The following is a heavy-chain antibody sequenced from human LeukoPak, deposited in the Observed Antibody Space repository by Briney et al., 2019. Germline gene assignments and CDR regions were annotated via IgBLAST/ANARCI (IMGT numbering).Heavy chain of an antibody. Sequence: GGSLRLSCAASGFTFSNTWTSWVRQAPGKGLEWVGRIKSKTDGGTADYAAPVKGRFTISRDDSQNTLYLQMNSLKTEDTAVYYCTTDAQDDYGDPGDFDYWGQGTLVTVSS. D-gene: IGHD4-17*01. V-gene: IGHV3-15*01. CDR2: IKSKTDGGTA. CDR1: GFTFSNTW. CDR3: TTDAQDDYGDPGDFDY. J-gene: IGHJ4*02.